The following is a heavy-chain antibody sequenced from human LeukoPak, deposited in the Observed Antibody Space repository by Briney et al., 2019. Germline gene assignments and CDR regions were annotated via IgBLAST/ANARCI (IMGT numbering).Heavy chain of an antibody. CDR3: ARDAYCRSTSCYYP. Sequence: GGSLRLSCAASGFTFSSYGMVWVRQAPGKGLEWVAGLWFDGSNRNYADSVKGRFIISRDNSENTLYLQMNSLRAEDTAVYYCARDAYCRSTSCYYPWGQGTLVTVSS. CDR2: LWFDGSNR. D-gene: IGHD2-2*01. V-gene: IGHV3-33*01. J-gene: IGHJ4*02. CDR1: GFTFSSYG.